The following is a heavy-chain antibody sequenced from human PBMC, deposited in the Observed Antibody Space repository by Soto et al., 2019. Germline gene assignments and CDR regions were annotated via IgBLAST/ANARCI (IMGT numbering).Heavy chain of an antibody. D-gene: IGHD6-19*01. V-gene: IGHV1-69*13. CDR1: GGTFSSYA. CDR2: IIPIFGTA. J-gene: IGHJ4*02. CDR3: ARGRIAVAGITPFDY. Sequence: SVKLSCKASGGTFSSYAISWVRQAPGQGLEWMGGIIPIFGTANYAQKFQGRVTITADESTSTAYMELSSLRSEDTAVYYCARGRIAVAGITPFDYWGQGTLVTVSS.